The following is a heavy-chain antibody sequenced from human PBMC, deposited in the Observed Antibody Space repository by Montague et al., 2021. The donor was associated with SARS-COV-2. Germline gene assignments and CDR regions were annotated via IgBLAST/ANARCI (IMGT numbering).Heavy chain of an antibody. CDR1: GGSVSSGSYY. Sequence: SETLSLTRTVSGGSVSSGSYYWSWIRQPPGKGLEWIGYIYYSGSTNYXPSLKSRVTISVDTSKNQFSLKLSSVTAADTAVYYCARDPWHITIFGVVTRYGMDVWGQGTTVTVSS. J-gene: IGHJ6*02. D-gene: IGHD3-3*01. V-gene: IGHV4-61*01. CDR2: IYYSGST. CDR3: ARDPWHITIFGVVTRYGMDV.